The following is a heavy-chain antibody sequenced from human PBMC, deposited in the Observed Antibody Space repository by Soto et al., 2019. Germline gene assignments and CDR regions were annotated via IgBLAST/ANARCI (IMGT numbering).Heavy chain of an antibody. Sequence: SETLSLTCTVSGGSFTSNNWWTWVRQPPGQGLEWIGEIYRTGSTNYNPSLKSRVTISLDKSENQFSLKVTSLTAADTAVYYCASRDPGTSVDHWGQGTLVTVSS. CDR1: GGSFTSNNW. J-gene: IGHJ5*02. CDR2: IYRTGST. D-gene: IGHD1-7*01. CDR3: ASRDPGTSVDH. V-gene: IGHV4-4*02.